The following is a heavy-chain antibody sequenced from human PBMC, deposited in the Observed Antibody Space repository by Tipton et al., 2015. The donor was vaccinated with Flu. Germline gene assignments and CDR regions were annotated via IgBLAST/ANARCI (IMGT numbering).Heavy chain of an antibody. CDR1: GFTFSNYW. V-gene: IGHV3-7*01. Sequence: SLRLSCAASGFTFSNYWMTWVRQAPGKGLEWVANIKQDGSVKYYVDSVKGRFTISRDNAKNSLYLQMNRLRAEDTAVYYCARLSYYDVDLKNFYFEDWGQGTLVTVSS. CDR3: ARLSYYDVDLKNFYFED. CDR2: IKQDGSVK. D-gene: IGHD3-10*02. J-gene: IGHJ4*02.